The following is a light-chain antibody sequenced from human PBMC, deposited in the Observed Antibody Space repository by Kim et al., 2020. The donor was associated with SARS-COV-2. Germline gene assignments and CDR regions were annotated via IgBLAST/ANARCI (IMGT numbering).Light chain of an antibody. CDR2: AAS. V-gene: IGKV1-27*01. Sequence: SASVGDRVTITCRASQDIKNYLAWYRQKPGKVPEVLIYAASILQSGVPSRISGSGSGTDFTLTINSLQPEDVATYYCQKYNSAPWTFGQGTKVDIK. J-gene: IGKJ1*01. CDR3: QKYNSAPWT. CDR1: QDIKNY.